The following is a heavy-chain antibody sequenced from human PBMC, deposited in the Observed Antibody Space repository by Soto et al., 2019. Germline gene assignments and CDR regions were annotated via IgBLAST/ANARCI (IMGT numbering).Heavy chain of an antibody. Sequence: GGSLRLSCAASGFTFSSYWMRWVRQAPGKGLVWVSRINSDGSSTSYADSVKGRFTISRDNAKNTLYLQMNSLRAEDTAVYYCASQLIAVASGWFDPWGQGTLVTVSS. D-gene: IGHD6-19*01. CDR3: ASQLIAVASGWFDP. J-gene: IGHJ5*02. CDR1: GFTFSSYW. CDR2: INSDGSST. V-gene: IGHV3-74*01.